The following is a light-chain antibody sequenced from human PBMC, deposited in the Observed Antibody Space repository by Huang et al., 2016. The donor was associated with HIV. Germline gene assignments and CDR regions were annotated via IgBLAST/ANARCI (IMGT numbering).Light chain of an antibody. CDR1: QSVSGG. Sequence: EIVLTQSPATLSVSPGERATRSCRASQSVSGGLAWYQQKPGQAPRILLYGASTRATGVPARFSGSGFGTEFTLTISSLQSEDFAVYYCQQYNNLYTFGPGTRVDIK. J-gene: IGKJ3*01. CDR3: QQYNNLYT. V-gene: IGKV3-15*01. CDR2: GAS.